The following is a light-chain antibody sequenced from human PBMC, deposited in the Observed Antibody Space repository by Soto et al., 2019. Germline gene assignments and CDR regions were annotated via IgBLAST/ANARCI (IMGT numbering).Light chain of an antibody. CDR3: QQYDNLPPPT. Sequence: DIQMTQSPSSLSASVGDRVTITCQASQDISNYLNWYQQKPGKAPKLLIDDASNLETGVTSRFSGSGSGTDFTFTISSLQPEDIATYYCQQYDNLPPPTFGGGTKVEIK. V-gene: IGKV1-33*01. J-gene: IGKJ4*01. CDR1: QDISNY. CDR2: DAS.